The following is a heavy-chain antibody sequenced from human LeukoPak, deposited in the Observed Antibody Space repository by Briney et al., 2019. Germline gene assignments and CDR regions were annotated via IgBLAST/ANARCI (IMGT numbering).Heavy chain of an antibody. CDR3: ARVGKQWLVLRGWFDP. D-gene: IGHD6-19*01. CDR2: INHSGSA. Sequence: SETLSLTCAVYGGSFSGDYWSWSRQPPGKGLEWVGEINHSGSANYNPSLKSRVTISVDTSKNPFSLQLSSLTAADTAVYYCARVGKQWLVLRGWFDPWRQGTLVTVSS. J-gene: IGHJ5*02. CDR1: GGSFSGDY. V-gene: IGHV4-34*01.